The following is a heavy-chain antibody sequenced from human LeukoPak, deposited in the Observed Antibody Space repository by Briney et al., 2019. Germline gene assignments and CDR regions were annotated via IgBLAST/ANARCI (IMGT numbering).Heavy chain of an antibody. CDR1: GFTFGDYA. D-gene: IGHD3-9*01. V-gene: IGHV3-49*04. Sequence: GGSLRLSCTASGFTFGDYAMSWVRQAPGKGLEWVGFIRSKAYGGTTEYAASMKGRFTISRDDSKSIAYLQMNSLKTKDTAVYYCTILGSQTYYDILTGHNDAFDIWGQGTMVTVSS. CDR2: IRSKAYGGTT. J-gene: IGHJ3*02. CDR3: TILGSQTYYDILTGHNDAFDI.